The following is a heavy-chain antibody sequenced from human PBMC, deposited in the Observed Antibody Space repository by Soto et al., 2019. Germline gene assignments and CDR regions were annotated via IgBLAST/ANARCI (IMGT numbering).Heavy chain of an antibody. D-gene: IGHD3-3*01. Sequence: SVKVSCKVSGYTLTELSMHWVRQAPGKGLEWMGGIIPIFGTANYAQKFQGRVTITADESTSTAYMELSSLRSEDTAVYYCARVGSTLRFLEWLTYAFDIWGQGTMVTVSS. CDR3: ARVGSTLRFLEWLTYAFDI. J-gene: IGHJ3*02. CDR1: GYTLTELS. V-gene: IGHV1-69*13. CDR2: IIPIFGTA.